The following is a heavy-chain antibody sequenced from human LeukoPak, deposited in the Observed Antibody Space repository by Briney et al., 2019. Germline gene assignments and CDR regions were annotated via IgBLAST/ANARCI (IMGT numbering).Heavy chain of an antibody. J-gene: IGHJ4*02. D-gene: IGHD5-24*01. CDR3: ANRRDGYNDLDY. CDR2: ISGSGGST. Sequence: GGSLRLSCAASGFTFSSYGMSWVRQAPGKGLEWVSAISGSGGSTYYADSVKGRFTISRDNSKNTLYLQMNRLRAEDTAVYYCANRRDGYNDLDYWGQGTLVTVSS. CDR1: GFTFSSYG. V-gene: IGHV3-23*01.